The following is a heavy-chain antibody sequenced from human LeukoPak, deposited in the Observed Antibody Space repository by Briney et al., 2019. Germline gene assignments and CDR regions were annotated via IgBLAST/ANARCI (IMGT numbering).Heavy chain of an antibody. CDR3: ARRYGANWFDP. CDR2: INHSGST. J-gene: IGHJ5*02. Sequence: PSETLSLTCAVYGGSFSGYYWSWIRQPPGKGLEWIGEINHSGSTNYNPSLKSRVTISVDTSKNQFSLKLSSVTAADTAVYYCARRYGANWFDPWGQGTLVTVSS. V-gene: IGHV4-34*01. D-gene: IGHD1-14*01. CDR1: GGSFSGYY.